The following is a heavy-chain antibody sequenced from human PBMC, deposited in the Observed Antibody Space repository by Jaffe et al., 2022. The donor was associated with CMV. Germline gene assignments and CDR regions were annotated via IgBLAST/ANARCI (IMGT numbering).Heavy chain of an antibody. CDR2: INHSGST. Sequence: QVQLQQWGAGLLKPSETLSLTCAVYGGSFSGYYWSWIRQPPGKGLEWIGEINHSGSTNYNPSLKSRVTISVDTSKNQFSLKLSSVTAADTAVYYCARGGRDIVLMVYASSNLWFDPWGQGTLVTVSS. CDR3: ARGGRDIVLMVYASSNLWFDP. V-gene: IGHV4-34*01. CDR1: GGSFSGYY. D-gene: IGHD2-8*01. J-gene: IGHJ5*02.